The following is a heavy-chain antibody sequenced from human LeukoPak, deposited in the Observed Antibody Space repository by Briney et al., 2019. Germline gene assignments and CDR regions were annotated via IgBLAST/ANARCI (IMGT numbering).Heavy chain of an antibody. Sequence: PGGSLRLSRAASGFTVSSNYMSWVRQAPGKGLEWVSVIYSGGSTYYADSVKGLFTISRDNSKNTLYLQMNSLRAEDTAVYYCAKLRYSNSLGYWGQGTLVTVSS. V-gene: IGHV3-53*01. D-gene: IGHD4-11*01. J-gene: IGHJ4*02. CDR2: IYSGGST. CDR3: AKLRYSNSLGY. CDR1: GFTVSSNY.